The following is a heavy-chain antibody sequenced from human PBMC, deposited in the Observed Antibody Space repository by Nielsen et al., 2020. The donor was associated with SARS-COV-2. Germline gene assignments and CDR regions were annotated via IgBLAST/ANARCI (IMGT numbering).Heavy chain of an antibody. D-gene: IGHD3-22*01. CDR3: AREQRDYSDHIKWFDS. V-gene: IGHV3-21*01. CDR1: GFTFSSYT. Sequence: GESLKISCAASGFTFSSYTMTYFRQAPGKGLEWVSSISSTSSYIYYADSVKGRFTISRDNAESSLYLQMNSLRAEDTAVYYCAREQRDYSDHIKWFDSWGQGTLVTVSS. J-gene: IGHJ5*01. CDR2: ISSTSSYI.